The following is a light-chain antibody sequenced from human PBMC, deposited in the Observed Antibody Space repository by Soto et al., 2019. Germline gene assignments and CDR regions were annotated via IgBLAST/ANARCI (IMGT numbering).Light chain of an antibody. CDR1: QSVSSSY. CDR2: AAS. CDR3: QQYASSPFT. Sequence: EIVLTQSPGTLSLSPGERATLSCRARQSVSSSYLTWYQQKPGQAPRLLIYAASSRATGISDRFSGSGSGTDFTLTISRLEPEDSAVYYCQQYASSPFTFGPGTKVDIK. J-gene: IGKJ3*01. V-gene: IGKV3-20*01.